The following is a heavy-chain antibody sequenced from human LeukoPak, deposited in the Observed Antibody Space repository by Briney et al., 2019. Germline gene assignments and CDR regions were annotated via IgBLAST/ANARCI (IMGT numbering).Heavy chain of an antibody. Sequence: SETLSLTCTVSGYCISSGYYWGWIRQPPGKGLEWIGSIYHSGSTYYNPSLKCRVTISVDTSKNQFSLKLSSVTAADTAVYYCARVGGYKYSHYNWFNPWGQGTLVTVSS. CDR2: IYHSGST. V-gene: IGHV4-38-2*02. CDR3: ARVGGYKYSHYNWFNP. CDR1: GYCISSGYY. J-gene: IGHJ5*02. D-gene: IGHD5-24*01.